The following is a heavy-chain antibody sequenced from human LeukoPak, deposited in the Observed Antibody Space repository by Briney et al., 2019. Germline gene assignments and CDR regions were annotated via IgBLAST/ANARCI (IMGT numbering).Heavy chain of an antibody. D-gene: IGHD3-3*01. CDR3: ASQRITDFGVVIPRGFDS. V-gene: IGHV4-38-2*02. CDR1: GYSISSGYY. Sequence: SETLSLTCTVSGYSISSGYYWGWIRQPPGKGLEWIGSIYHSGRTFYNPSLKSRVTISVDTSKNQFSLKLSSVTAADTAMYYCASQRITDFGVVIPRGFDSWGQGTLVPVSS. J-gene: IGHJ4*02. CDR2: IYHSGRT.